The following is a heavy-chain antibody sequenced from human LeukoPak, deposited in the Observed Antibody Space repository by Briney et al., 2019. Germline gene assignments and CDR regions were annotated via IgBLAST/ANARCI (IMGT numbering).Heavy chain of an antibody. CDR1: GFTFSSYS. V-gene: IGHV3-21*04. CDR2: ISSSSSYI. Sequence: GGSLRLSCAASGFTFSSYSMNWVRQAPGKGLEWVSSISSSSSYIYYAESVKGRLIISRDNAKNTLYLQMNSLRAEDTAVYYCATALYCSSTNCYLDYWGQGTLVTVSS. CDR3: ATALYCSSTNCYLDY. J-gene: IGHJ4*02. D-gene: IGHD2-2*01.